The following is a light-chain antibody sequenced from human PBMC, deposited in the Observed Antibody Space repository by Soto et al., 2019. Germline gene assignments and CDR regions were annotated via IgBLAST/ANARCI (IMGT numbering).Light chain of an antibody. J-gene: IGLJ1*01. CDR3: SSYTRSSTQV. CDR1: SSDVGGYNY. CDR2: EVS. V-gene: IGLV2-14*01. Sequence: QSALTQPASVSGSPGQSITISCTGTSSDVGGYNYVSWYQQHPGKAPKLMISEVSKRPSGVSTRFSGSKSGNTASLTISGLQAEDEAAYYCSSYTRSSTQVFGTGTKLTVL.